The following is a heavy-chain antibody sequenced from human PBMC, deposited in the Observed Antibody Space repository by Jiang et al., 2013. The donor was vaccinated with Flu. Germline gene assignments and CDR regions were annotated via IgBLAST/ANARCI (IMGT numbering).Heavy chain of an antibody. CDR3: AREMGRYSDNTPSIYFDY. D-gene: IGHD5-12*01. V-gene: IGHV3-53*01. J-gene: IGHJ4*02. Sequence: GLEWVSVIYSGGSTYYADSVKGRFTISRDNSKNTLYLQMNSLRAEDTAVYYCAREMGRYSDNTPSIYFDYWGQGTLVTVSS. CDR2: IYSGGST.